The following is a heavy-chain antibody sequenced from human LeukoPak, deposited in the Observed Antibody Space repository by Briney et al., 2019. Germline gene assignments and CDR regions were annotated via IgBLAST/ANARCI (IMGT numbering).Heavy chain of an antibody. CDR1: GGTFSSYA. CDR2: IIPILGIA. J-gene: IGHJ4*02. V-gene: IGHV1-69*04. Sequence: SVEVSCKASGGTFSSYAISWVRQAPGQGLEWMGRIIPILGIANYAQKFQGRVTITADKSTSTAYMELSSLRSEDTAVYYCARGYDSSGYYPNYWGQGTLVTVSS. CDR3: ARGYDSSGYYPNY. D-gene: IGHD3-22*01.